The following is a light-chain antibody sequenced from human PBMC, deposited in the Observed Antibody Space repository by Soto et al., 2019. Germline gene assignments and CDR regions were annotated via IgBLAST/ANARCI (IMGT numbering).Light chain of an antibody. J-gene: IGLJ1*01. CDR3: CSHAGTYAFV. CDR2: DVT. V-gene: IGLV2-11*01. CDR1: SNDVGGYIY. Sequence: QSALTQPRSVSGSPGQSVTVSCTGTSNDVGGYIYVSWYQQHPGKAPKLMIYDVTKRPSGVPDRFSGSKSGNTASLTISGLQAEDEADYYCCSHAGTYAFVFGTGTKLTVL.